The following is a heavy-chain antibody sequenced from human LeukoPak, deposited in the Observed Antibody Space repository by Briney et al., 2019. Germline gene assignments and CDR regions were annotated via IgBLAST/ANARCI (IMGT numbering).Heavy chain of an antibody. CDR3: ARANGMDV. CDR2: ISSSSSTI. J-gene: IGHJ6*02. V-gene: IGHV3-48*02. Sequence: GGSLRLSCTASGFTFSSYSMNWVRQAPGKGLEWVSYISSSSSTIYYADSVKGRFTISRDNAKNSLHLQMSSLRDEDTAVYYCARANGMDVWGQGTMVTVSS. CDR1: GFTFSSYS.